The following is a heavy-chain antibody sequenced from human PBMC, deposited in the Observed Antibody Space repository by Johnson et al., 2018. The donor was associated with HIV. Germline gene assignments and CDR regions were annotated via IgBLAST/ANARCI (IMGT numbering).Heavy chain of an antibody. CDR2: LKSRTDGETA. V-gene: IGHV3-15*01. CDR1: RFTFTNAW. D-gene: IGHD1-26*01. CDR3: TTDVPGGPYYNAFDI. Sequence: VQLVESGGGVVQPGRSLRLSCAASRFTFTNAWMHWVRQAPGKGLEWVGRLKSRTDGETADYAAPVKGRFTISRDDSKNTLYLQMNSLKTEDTALYYCTTDVPGGPYYNAFDIWGQGTMVTVSS. J-gene: IGHJ3*02.